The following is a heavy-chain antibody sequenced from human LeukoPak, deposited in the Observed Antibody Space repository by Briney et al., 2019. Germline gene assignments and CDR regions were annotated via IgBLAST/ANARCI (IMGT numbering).Heavy chain of an antibody. CDR2: IIPIFGTA. Sequence: SVKVSCKASGGTFSSYAISWVRQAPGQGLEWMGRIIPIFGTANYAQKFQGRVTITTDESTSTAYMELSSLRSEDTAVYYCTIYYDSSGDGYWGQGTLVTVSS. CDR1: GGTFSSYA. V-gene: IGHV1-69*05. J-gene: IGHJ4*02. CDR3: TIYYDSSGDGY. D-gene: IGHD3-22*01.